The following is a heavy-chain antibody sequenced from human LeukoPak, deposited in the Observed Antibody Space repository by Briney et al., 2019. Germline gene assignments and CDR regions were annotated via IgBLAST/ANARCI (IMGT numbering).Heavy chain of an antibody. J-gene: IGHJ4*02. CDR1: GYSISSGYY. Sequence: SETLSLTCTVSGYSISSGYYWGWIRQPPGKGLEWIGEIHHSGNTNYNSSLKSRVTISVDTSKNQISLKLTSVTAADTAVYYCARGVGSIAGPYWGQGTLVIVSS. CDR2: IHHSGNT. D-gene: IGHD6-6*01. V-gene: IGHV4-38-2*02. CDR3: ARGVGSIAGPY.